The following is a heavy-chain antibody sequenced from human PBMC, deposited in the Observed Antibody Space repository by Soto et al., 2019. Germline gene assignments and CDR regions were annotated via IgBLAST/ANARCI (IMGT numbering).Heavy chain of an antibody. CDR2: ISYDGILK. D-gene: IGHD6-13*01. CDR1: GFTFSAFG. CDR3: ARDVGGSSWYEIYYYGMDV. Sequence: PGGSLRLSCAVSGFTFSAFGMHWVRQAPGKGLEWVAIISYDGILKYYADSVKGRFTISRDNAKNSLYLQMNSLRAEDTAVYYCARDVGGSSWYEIYYYGMDVWGQGTTVTVSS. V-gene: IGHV3-30*03. J-gene: IGHJ6*02.